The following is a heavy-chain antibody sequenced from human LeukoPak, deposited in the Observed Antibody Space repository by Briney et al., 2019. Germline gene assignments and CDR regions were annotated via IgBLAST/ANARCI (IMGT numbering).Heavy chain of an antibody. CDR2: IYSSGTS. V-gene: IGHV4-59*01. J-gene: IGHJ3*02. Sequence: PSETLSLTCTVSGGSISSDYWSWIRQPPGKGLEYIGFIYSSGTSNYNPSLKSRVTMPVDTSKIQFSLKLSSVTAADTAVYYCARDNPPEAFDIWGQGTRVTVSS. CDR1: GGSISSDY. CDR3: ARDNPPEAFDI. D-gene: IGHD1-14*01.